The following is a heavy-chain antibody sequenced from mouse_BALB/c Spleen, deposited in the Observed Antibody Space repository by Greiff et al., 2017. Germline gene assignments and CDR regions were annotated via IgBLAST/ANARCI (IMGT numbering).Heavy chain of an antibody. Sequence: EVQVVESGGGLVQPGGSLRLSCATSGFTFTDYYMSWVRQPPGKALEWLGFIRNKANGYTTEYSASVKGRFTISRDNSQSILYLQMNTLRAEDSATYYCARDKYGNYDAMDYWGQGTSVTVSS. CDR1: GFTFTDYY. CDR2: IRNKANGYTT. CDR3: ARDKYGNYDAMDY. D-gene: IGHD2-1*01. V-gene: IGHV7-3*02. J-gene: IGHJ4*01.